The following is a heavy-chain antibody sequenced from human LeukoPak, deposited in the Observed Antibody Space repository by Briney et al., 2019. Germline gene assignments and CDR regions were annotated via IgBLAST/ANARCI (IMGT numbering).Heavy chain of an antibody. CDR2: INTDGIST. J-gene: IGHJ4*01. CDR3: ARELPREVTLDY. V-gene: IGHV3-74*01. D-gene: IGHD2-21*02. Sequence: GGSLRLSCAVSGFTFISYGMQWVRQAPGKGLAWVSRINTDGISTTDADSVKGRFTISRDNAKNTLYLQMNSLRAEDTAVYYCARELPREVTLDYWGQGTLVTVSS. CDR1: GFTFISYG.